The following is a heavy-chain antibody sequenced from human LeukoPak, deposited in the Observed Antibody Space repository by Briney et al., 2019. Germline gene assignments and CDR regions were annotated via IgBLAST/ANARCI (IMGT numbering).Heavy chain of an antibody. CDR1: GFTFSRGW. J-gene: IGHJ4*02. Sequence: GWSLTLSCAASGFTFSRGWMHWVRQARGKGRVWVSRMNSDGRTTNYAGCVKGRFTISRDNSKNTLYLQMNSLRAEDTAVYYCVRALMGTSDHWGQGSLVTVSS. CDR2: MNSDGRTT. D-gene: IGHD7-27*01. V-gene: IGHV3-74*01. CDR3: VRALMGTSDH.